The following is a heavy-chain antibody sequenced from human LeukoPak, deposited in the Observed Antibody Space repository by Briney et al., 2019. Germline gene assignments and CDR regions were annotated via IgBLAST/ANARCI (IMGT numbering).Heavy chain of an antibody. J-gene: IGHJ4*02. V-gene: IGHV3-48*02. CDR1: GFAFGTYS. Sequence: GGSLRLSCAASGFAFGTYSMNWVRQAPGKGLEWVSYISSSGSTIYYADSVRGRFTISRDNAKNSLYLQMNSLRDEDTAVYYCATDSSGVDYWGQGTLVTVSS. CDR2: ISSSGSTI. D-gene: IGHD6-19*01. CDR3: ATDSSGVDY.